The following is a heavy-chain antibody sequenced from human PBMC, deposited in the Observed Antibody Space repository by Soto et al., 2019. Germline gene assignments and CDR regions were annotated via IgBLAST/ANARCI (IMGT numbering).Heavy chain of an antibody. CDR2: INPSGGST. Sequence: GASVKVSCKASGYTFTIYYMHWVRQAPGQGLEWMGIINPSGGSTSYAQKFQGRVTMTRDTSTSTVYMELSSLRSEDTAVYYCARELRFLEWLPYYYYGMDVWGQGTTVTVSS. J-gene: IGHJ6*02. V-gene: IGHV1-46*01. D-gene: IGHD3-3*01. CDR3: ARELRFLEWLPYYYYGMDV. CDR1: GYTFTIYY.